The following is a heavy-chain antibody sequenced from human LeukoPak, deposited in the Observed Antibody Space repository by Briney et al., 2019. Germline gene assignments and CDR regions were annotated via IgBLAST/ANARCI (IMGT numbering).Heavy chain of an antibody. V-gene: IGHV4-59*08. CDR2: IYYSGST. CDR1: GGSISSYY. Sequence: SETLSLTCTVSGGSISSYYWSWIRQPPGKGLEWIGYIYYSGSTNYNPSLKSRVTISVDTSKNQFSLKLSSVTAADTAVYYCARHYGSGSYPFWFDPWGQGTLVTVSS. CDR3: ARHYGSGSYPFWFDP. D-gene: IGHD3-10*01. J-gene: IGHJ5*02.